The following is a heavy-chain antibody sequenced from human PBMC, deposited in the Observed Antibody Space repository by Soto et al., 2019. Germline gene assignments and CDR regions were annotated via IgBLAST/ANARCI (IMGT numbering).Heavy chain of an antibody. CDR3: AKDRSTMRWFDP. CDR1: GASVRSYH. J-gene: IGHJ5*02. CDR2: VQMSGTT. Sequence: LSLTCAVSGASVRSYHWSWIRQAAGKGLEWIGRVQMSGTTNYNPSLKTRVTMSLDTSKNEVSLRMTSVTAADTAVYFCAKDRSTMRWFDPWGQGILVTVSS. D-gene: IGHD1-1*01. V-gene: IGHV4-4*07.